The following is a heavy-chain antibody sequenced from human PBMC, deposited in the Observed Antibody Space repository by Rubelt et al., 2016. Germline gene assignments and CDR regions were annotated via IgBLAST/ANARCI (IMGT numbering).Heavy chain of an antibody. CDR3: ARDLIAVAGFDY. CDR1: GGSISSSSYY. CDR2: IYYSGST. V-gene: IGHV4-39*07. Sequence: QLQLQESGPGLVKPSETLSLTCTVSGGSISSSSYYWGWIRQPPGKGLEWIGSIYYSGSTYYNPSLKSRVTISVDTSRNQFSLKLSSVTAADTAVYYCARDLIAVAGFDYWGQGTLVTVSS. J-gene: IGHJ4*02. D-gene: IGHD6-19*01.